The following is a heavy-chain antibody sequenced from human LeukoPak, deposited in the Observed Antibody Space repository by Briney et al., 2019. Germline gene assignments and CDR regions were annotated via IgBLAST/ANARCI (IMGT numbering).Heavy chain of an antibody. CDR3: AKDPYAGDNFPEYLRQ. CDR1: GLTFSTNG. CDR2: ISGSGGRT. D-gene: IGHD2-2*01. V-gene: IGHV3-23*01. Sequence: PGGSLRLSCAASGLTFSTNGTTWVRQAPGKGLEWVSSISGSGGRTYYADSVKGRFTISRDNSKNTLWLHMYSLRAEDTAVYYCAKDPYAGDNFPEYLRQWGQGTLVTVSS. J-gene: IGHJ1*01.